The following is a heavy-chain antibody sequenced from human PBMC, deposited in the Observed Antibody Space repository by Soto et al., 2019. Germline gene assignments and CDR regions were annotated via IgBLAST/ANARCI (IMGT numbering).Heavy chain of an antibody. CDR2: IYYSGSA. D-gene: IGHD1-26*01. Sequence: PSGTLSLTCTVSGGSISGYYWSWIRQPPGKGLEWIGYIYYSGSANYNPSLKSRVTISVHTSNSQFSLELSSVTAADTAVYYCARGLITGSKYSGGWHYFDSWGQGTQVTVSS. CDR1: GGSISGYY. J-gene: IGHJ4*02. CDR3: ARGLITGSKYSGGWHYFDS. V-gene: IGHV4-59*12.